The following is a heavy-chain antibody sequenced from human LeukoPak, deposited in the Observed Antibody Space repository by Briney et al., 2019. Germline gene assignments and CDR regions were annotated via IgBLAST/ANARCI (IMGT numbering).Heavy chain of an antibody. J-gene: IGHJ4*02. CDR2: IIPILGIA. CDR3: ARALGYDPPAY. V-gene: IGHV1-69*02. CDR1: GGTFSSYT. Sequence: SVKVSCKASGGTFSSYTISWVRQAPGQGLEWMGRIIPILGIANYAQKFQGRVTITAGKSTSTAYMELSSLRSEDTAVYYCARALGYDPPAYWGQGTLVTVSS. D-gene: IGHD5-12*01.